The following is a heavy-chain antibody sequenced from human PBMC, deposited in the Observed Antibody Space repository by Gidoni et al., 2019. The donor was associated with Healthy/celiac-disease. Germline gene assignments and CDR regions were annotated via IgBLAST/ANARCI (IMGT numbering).Heavy chain of an antibody. CDR2: ISYDGSNK. Sequence: QVQLVESGGGVVQPGRSLSLSCAASGFTFSSYAMHWVRQAPGKGLEWVAVISYDGSNKYYADSVKGRFTISRDNSKNTLYLQMNSLRAEDTAVYYCARGEESRGPGDYFDYWGQGTLVTVSS. V-gene: IGHV3-30-3*01. CDR3: ARGEESRGPGDYFDY. D-gene: IGHD3-10*01. CDR1: GFTFSSYA. J-gene: IGHJ4*02.